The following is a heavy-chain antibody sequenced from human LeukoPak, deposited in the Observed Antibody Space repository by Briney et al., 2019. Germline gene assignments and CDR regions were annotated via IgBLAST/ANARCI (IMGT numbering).Heavy chain of an antibody. Sequence: PGGTLRLSCAASGFTFNNYGMSWVRQAPGKGLEWVSAISGSGGSTYYADSVKGRFTISRDNSKNTLYLQMNSLRAEDTAVYYCAKAPGYVSVELDPWGQGTLVTVSS. D-gene: IGHD4-23*01. CDR2: ISGSGGST. V-gene: IGHV3-23*01. CDR3: AKAPGYVSVELDP. J-gene: IGHJ5*02. CDR1: GFTFNNYG.